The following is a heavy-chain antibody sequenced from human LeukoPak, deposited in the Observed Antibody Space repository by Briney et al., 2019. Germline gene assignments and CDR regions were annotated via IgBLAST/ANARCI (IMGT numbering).Heavy chain of an antibody. D-gene: IGHD3-3*01. CDR3: ARAGQKDYDFWSGPYFDY. CDR2: INPNSGGT. CDR1: GYTFTCYY. J-gene: IGHJ4*02. V-gene: IGHV1-2*02. Sequence: ASVKVSCKASGYTFTCYYMHWVRQAPGQGLEWMGWINPNSGGTNYAQKFQGRVTMTRDTSISTAYMELSRLRSDDTAVYYCARAGQKDYDFWSGPYFDYWGQGTLVTVSS.